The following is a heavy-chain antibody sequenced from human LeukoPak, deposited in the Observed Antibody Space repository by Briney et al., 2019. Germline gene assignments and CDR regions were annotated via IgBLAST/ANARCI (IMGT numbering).Heavy chain of an antibody. CDR3: ARDYGDYHAAFDI. D-gene: IGHD4-17*01. Sequence: KAGGSLRLSCAASGFTFSSYSMNWVRQAPGKGLEWVSSISSSSSYIYYADSVKGRFTISRDNAKNSLYLQMNSLRAEDTAVYYCARDYGDYHAAFDIWGQGTMVTVSS. CDR2: ISSSSSYI. V-gene: IGHV3-21*01. J-gene: IGHJ3*02. CDR1: GFTFSSYS.